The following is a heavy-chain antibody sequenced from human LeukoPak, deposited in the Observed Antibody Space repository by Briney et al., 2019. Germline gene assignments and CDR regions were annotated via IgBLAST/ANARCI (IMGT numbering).Heavy chain of an antibody. CDR1: GGSISSYY. V-gene: IGHV4-59*01. CDR3: ARVSGRYNWFDP. J-gene: IGHJ5*02. CDR2: IYYSGST. D-gene: IGHD2-8*02. Sequence: SESLSLTCTVSGGSISSYYWSWIRQPPGKGLEWIGYIYYSGSTNYNPSLKSRVTISVDTSKNQFSLKLSSVTAADTAVYYCARVSGRYNWFDPWGQGTLVTVSS.